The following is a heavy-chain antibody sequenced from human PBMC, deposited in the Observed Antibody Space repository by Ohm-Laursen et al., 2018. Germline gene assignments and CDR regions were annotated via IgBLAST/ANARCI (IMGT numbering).Heavy chain of an antibody. J-gene: IGHJ4*02. V-gene: IGHV1-18*01. CDR2: ISPYSGQT. CDR1: GYTFDSFG. Sequence: ASVKVSCKASGYTFDSFGITWVRQAPGQGLEWMGWISPYSGQTKYALKLQGRVTMTTDTSTSTAYMDVRGLRSDDTAVYYCARDVGNIGTLDWGQGTLVTVSS. D-gene: IGHD2/OR15-2a*01. CDR3: ARDVGNIGTLD.